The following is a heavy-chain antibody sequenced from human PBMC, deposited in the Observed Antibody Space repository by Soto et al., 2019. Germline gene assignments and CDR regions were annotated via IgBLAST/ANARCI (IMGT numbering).Heavy chain of an antibody. CDR2: IYYSGSTT. D-gene: IGHD3-22*01. V-gene: IGHV4-59*01. CDR3: ARPFLCRGYFPEFRDGMAV. J-gene: IGHJ6*02. CDR1: GGSIDSFY. Sequence: PSENLSLTCTVSGGSIDSFYWSWIRQFPGKGLEWIGYIYYSGSTTNYNPSLKSRATLSVDTSKNQFSLKLSSMTAADTAVYYCARPFLCRGYFPEFRDGMAVRGPGTTVTVSS.